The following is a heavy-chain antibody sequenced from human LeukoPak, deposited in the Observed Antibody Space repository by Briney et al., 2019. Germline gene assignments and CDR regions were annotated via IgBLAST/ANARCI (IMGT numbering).Heavy chain of an antibody. J-gene: IGHJ4*02. D-gene: IGHD4-17*01. V-gene: IGHV1-69*13. Sequence: SVKVSCKASGGSFSSYAISWVRQAPGQGLEWMGGILPIVNTADYAQKFQGRVTITADESTSTAYMDLSSLRSEDTAVYYCARLTIGDYGDRESGFDYWGQGTLVTVSS. CDR1: GGSFSSYA. CDR2: ILPIVNTA. CDR3: ARLTIGDYGDRESGFDY.